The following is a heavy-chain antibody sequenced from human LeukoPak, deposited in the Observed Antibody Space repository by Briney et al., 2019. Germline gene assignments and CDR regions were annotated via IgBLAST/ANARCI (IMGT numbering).Heavy chain of an antibody. D-gene: IGHD1-26*01. CDR2: LYPGDSDT. CDR1: GYSFTSYW. V-gene: IGHV5-51*01. J-gene: IGHJ3*02. Sequence: GESLKISCKGSGYSFTSYWIGWVRQMPGKGLEWMGILYPGDSDTRYSPSFQGQVTISADKSISTAYLQWSSLKASDTAMYYCASVVGATIDAFDIWGQGTMVTVSS. CDR3: ASVVGATIDAFDI.